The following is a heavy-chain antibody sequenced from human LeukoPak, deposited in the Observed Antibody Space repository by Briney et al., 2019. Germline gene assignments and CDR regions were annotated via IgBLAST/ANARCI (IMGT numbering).Heavy chain of an antibody. D-gene: IGHD4-17*01. CDR2: INSDGSST. J-gene: IGHJ4*02. CDR1: GFTFSSYW. CDR3: AARSTPGYGDYEDY. V-gene: IGHV3-74*01. Sequence: GGSLRLSCAASGFTFSSYWMHWVRQAPGKGLVWVSRINSDGSSTSYADSVKGRFTISRDNAKNTLYLQMNSLRAEDTAVYYCAARSTPGYGDYEDYWGQGTLVTVSS.